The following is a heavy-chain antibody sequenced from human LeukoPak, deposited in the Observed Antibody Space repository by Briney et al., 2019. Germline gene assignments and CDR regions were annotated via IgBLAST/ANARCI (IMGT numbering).Heavy chain of an antibody. CDR2: IYSSGST. Sequence: PSQTLSLTCTVSGGSISSGDYYWSWIRQPPGKGLEWIGYIYSSGSTYYNPSLKSRVTISVDTSKKQFSLKLSSVTAADTAVYYCARIPKDIVVVPAIYYMDVWGKGTTVTVSS. CDR3: ARIPKDIVVVPAIYYMDV. D-gene: IGHD2-2*01. V-gene: IGHV4-30-4*08. CDR1: GGSISSGDYY. J-gene: IGHJ6*03.